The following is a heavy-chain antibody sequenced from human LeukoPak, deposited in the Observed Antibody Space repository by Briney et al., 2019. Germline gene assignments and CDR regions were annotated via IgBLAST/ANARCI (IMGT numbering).Heavy chain of an antibody. V-gene: IGHV3-23*01. CDR2: ISGSGGST. J-gene: IGHJ4*02. CDR1: GLTFSSYA. CDR3: ANPGALGYSSNWYRDY. Sequence: PGGSLRLSCAASGLTFSSYAMSWVRQAPGKGLEWVSAISGSGGSTYYADSVKGRFTISRDNSKNTLYLQMNSLRAEDTAVYYCANPGALGYSSNWYRDYWGQGTLVTVSS. D-gene: IGHD6-13*01.